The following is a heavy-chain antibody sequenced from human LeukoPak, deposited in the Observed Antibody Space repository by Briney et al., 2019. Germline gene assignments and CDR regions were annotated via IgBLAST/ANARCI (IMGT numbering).Heavy chain of an antibody. D-gene: IGHD2-15*01. Sequence: ASVKVSCKASGYTYTSYGISWVRQAPGQGLEWMGWISASNGDSNYAQRIQDRVIKTTDTSTSTAYMELRSLRSDDTAVYYCARDWYCSGGSCYNRFDPWGQGTLVTVSS. J-gene: IGHJ5*02. CDR2: ISASNGDS. V-gene: IGHV1-18*01. CDR1: GYTYTSYG. CDR3: ARDWYCSGGSCYNRFDP.